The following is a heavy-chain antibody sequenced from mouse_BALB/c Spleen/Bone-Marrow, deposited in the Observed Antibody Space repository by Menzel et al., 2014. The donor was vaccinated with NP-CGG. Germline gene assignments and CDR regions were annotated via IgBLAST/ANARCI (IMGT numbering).Heavy chain of an antibody. D-gene: IGHD2-14*01. V-gene: IGHV5-4*02. CDR1: GLTFSDYY. CDR2: ISDAGSYT. J-gene: IGHJ3*01. Sequence: EVKLMESGGGLVKPGGSLKLSCAASGLTFSDYYMYWVRQTPEKRLEWVATISDAGSYTYYPDSVKGRFTISRDNAKNNLYLQMISLKSEDTAMYYCARDGDYRYAWFAYWGQGTLVTVST. CDR3: ARDGDYRYAWFAY.